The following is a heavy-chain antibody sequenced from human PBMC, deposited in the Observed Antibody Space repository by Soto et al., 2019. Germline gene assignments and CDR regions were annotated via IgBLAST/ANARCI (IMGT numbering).Heavy chain of an antibody. V-gene: IGHV3-49*04. CDR3: TPEMEVTWFNLPFLDS. Sequence: PVGSLRLSCTSSVFTFDHYALSCVRHAPGKWLEWVGFIRSKAYGGTIEYAASVRGRFTISRDDSKSIAYLQMNISKTEDTALYYCTPEMEVTWFNLPFLDSWGQGTLVNLSS. CDR1: VFTFDHYA. D-gene: IGHD2-21*02. CDR2: IRSKAYGGTI. J-gene: IGHJ4*02.